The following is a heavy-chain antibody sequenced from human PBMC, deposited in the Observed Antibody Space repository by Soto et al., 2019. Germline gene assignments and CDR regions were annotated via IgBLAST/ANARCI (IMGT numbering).Heavy chain of an antibody. CDR3: ARERYYYGSGNDYYYYYMDV. Sequence: GGSLRLSCAASGFTFSSYSMNWVRQAPGKGLEWVSYISSSSSTIYYADSVKGRFTISRDNAKNSLYLQMNSLRAEDTAVYYCARERYYYGSGNDYYYYYMDVWGKGTTVTVSS. CDR2: ISSSSSTI. J-gene: IGHJ6*03. D-gene: IGHD3-10*01. CDR1: GFTFSSYS. V-gene: IGHV3-48*01.